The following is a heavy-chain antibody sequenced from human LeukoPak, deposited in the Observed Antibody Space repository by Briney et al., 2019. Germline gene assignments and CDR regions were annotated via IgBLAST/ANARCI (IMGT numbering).Heavy chain of an antibody. CDR3: ARDLDDILTGYYLGGKAVKRGDDY. CDR1: GGTFSSYA. J-gene: IGHJ4*02. V-gene: IGHV1-18*01. D-gene: IGHD3-9*01. CDR2: ISAYNGNT. Sequence: GASVKVSCKASGGTFSSYAISWVRQAPGQGLEWMGWISAYNGNTNYAQKLQGRVTMTTDTSTSTAYMELRSLRSDDTAVYYCARDLDDILTGYYLGGKAVKRGDDYWGQGTLVTVSS.